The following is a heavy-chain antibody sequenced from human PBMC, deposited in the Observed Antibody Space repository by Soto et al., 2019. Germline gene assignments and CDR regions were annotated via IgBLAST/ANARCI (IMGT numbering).Heavy chain of an antibody. CDR2: IYYSGST. J-gene: IGHJ5*02. CDR1: GGSISSGDYY. CDR3: AREAGTPNWFDP. Sequence: PSETLSLTCTVSGGSISSGDYYWSWIRQPPGKGLEWIGYIYYSGSTYYNPSLKGRVTISVDTSKNQFSLKLSSVTAADTAVYYCAREAGTPNWFDPWGQGTLVTVSS. V-gene: IGHV4-30-4*01. D-gene: IGHD1-7*01.